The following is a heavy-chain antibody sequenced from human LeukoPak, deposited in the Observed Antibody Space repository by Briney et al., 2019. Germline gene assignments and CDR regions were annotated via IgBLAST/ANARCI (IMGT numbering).Heavy chain of an antibody. V-gene: IGHV1-69*13. J-gene: IGHJ3*02. CDR2: IIPIFGTA. CDR1: GGTFSSYA. CDR3: AGSIAVVGSAFDI. D-gene: IGHD6-19*01. Sequence: SVKVSCKASGGTFSSYAISWVRQAPGQGLERMGGIIPIFGTANYAQKFQGRVTITADESTSTAYMELSSLRSEDTAVYYCAGSIAVVGSAFDIWGQGTMVTVSS.